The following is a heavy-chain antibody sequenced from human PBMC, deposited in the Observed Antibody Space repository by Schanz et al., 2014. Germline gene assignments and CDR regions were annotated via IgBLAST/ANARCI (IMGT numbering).Heavy chain of an antibody. CDR1: GGSISSYY. D-gene: IGHD2-2*01. CDR2: IYYRGNT. Sequence: QLQLQESGPGLVKPSETLSLTCTVSGGSISSYYWSWIRQPPGKGLEWIGFIYYRGNTNYNPSLTSRVTMSVDTSKNQFSLNLISVTAADTAVYYCARQGIGYQHGRYYYYMDVWGRGTTXTVSS. V-gene: IGHV4-59*01. J-gene: IGHJ6*03. CDR3: ARQGIGYQHGRYYYYMDV.